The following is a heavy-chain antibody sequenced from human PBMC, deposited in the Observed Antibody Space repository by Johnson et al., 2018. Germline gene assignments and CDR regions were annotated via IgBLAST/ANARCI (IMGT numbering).Heavy chain of an antibody. CDR1: GGSISSYY. J-gene: IGHJ6*03. D-gene: IGHD3-9*01. Sequence: QVQLQESGPGLVKPSETLSLTCTVSGGSISSYYWSWIRQPPGKGLEWIGYIYYSGSTNYNPSLKSRVTISVDTSKNQFSLKLSSVTAAATAVYYCARGVGYYDILTGFFYYYYLDVWGKGTTVTVSS. CDR3: ARGVGYYDILTGFFYYYYLDV. CDR2: IYYSGST. V-gene: IGHV4-59*01.